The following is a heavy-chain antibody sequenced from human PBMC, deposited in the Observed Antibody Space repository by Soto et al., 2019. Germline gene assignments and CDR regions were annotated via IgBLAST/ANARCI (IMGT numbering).Heavy chain of an antibody. J-gene: IGHJ4*02. CDR1: GDSINSDNYY. V-gene: IGHV4-39*01. D-gene: IGHD3-9*01. CDR2: IYYRGNT. CDR3: ARLEGLAIISYYFDY. Sequence: QLQLQESGPGLVKPSETLSLTCSVSGDSINSDNYYWGWIRQPPGKGLEWIGSIYYRGNTYYNPSLKTRVTISLYKSKSQFSLKVNSVTAAYSAVYFCARLEGLAIISYYFDYWGQGTLVTVSS.